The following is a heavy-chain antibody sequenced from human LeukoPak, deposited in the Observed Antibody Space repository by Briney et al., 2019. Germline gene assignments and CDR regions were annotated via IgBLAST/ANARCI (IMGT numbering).Heavy chain of an antibody. CDR2: IYYGGST. V-gene: IGHV4-39*01. CDR1: GGSISSSSYY. D-gene: IGHD1-26*01. CDR3: TRRVIVGAQSGAFDI. J-gene: IGHJ3*02. Sequence: PSETLSLTCTVSGGSISSSSYYWGWVRQPPGKGLEWIGSIYYGGSTYYNPSLRSRVTISVDTPKNKFSLKLRSVTAADTAVYYCTRRVIVGAQSGAFDIWGRGTMVTVSS.